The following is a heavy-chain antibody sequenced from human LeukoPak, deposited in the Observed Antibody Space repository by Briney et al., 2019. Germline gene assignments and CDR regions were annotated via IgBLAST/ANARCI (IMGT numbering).Heavy chain of an antibody. D-gene: IGHD1-26*01. J-gene: IGHJ6*02. V-gene: IGHV3-66*01. CDR2: IYTDSTT. CDR1: RFTVSSNY. CDR3: AKSPGSYSFYCYMDV. Sequence: GGSLRLSCAASRFTVSSNYMSWVRQTPGKGLQWVSVIYTDSTTYYANSVKGRFTISRDNSKNTLYLQMNSLRADDTAVYYCAKSPGSYSFYCYMDVWGQGTTVTVSS.